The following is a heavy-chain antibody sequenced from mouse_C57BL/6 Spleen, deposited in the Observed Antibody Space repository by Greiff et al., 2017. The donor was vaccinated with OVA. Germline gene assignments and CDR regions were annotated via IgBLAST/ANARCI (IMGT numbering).Heavy chain of an antibody. V-gene: IGHV1-82*01. CDR3: ASFITTVVPFDY. CDR2: IYPGDGDT. D-gene: IGHD1-1*01. J-gene: IGHJ2*01. Sequence: QVQLKQSGPELVKPGASVKISCKASGYAFSSSWMNWVKQRPGKGLEWIGRIYPGDGDTNYNGKFKGKATLTADKSSSTAYMQLSSLTSEDSAVYFCASFITTVVPFDYWGQGTTLTVSS. CDR1: GYAFSSSW.